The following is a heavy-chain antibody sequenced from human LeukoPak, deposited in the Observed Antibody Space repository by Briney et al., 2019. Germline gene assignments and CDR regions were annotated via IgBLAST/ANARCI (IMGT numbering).Heavy chain of an antibody. Sequence: GRSLRLSCAASRFTFSSYAMNWVRQAPGKGLEWVAVISYDERNKYYADFAKGRFTISRDNSKNTLYLQMNSLRAEDTAVYYCARLRNSYTAVDYWGQGTLVTVSS. CDR3: ARLRNSYTAVDY. CDR1: RFTFSSYA. J-gene: IGHJ4*02. V-gene: IGHV3-30*04. D-gene: IGHD2/OR15-2a*01. CDR2: ISYDERNK.